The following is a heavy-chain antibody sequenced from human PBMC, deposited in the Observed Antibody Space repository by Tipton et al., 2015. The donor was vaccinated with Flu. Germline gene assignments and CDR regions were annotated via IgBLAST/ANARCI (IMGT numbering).Heavy chain of an antibody. J-gene: IGHJ3*02. CDR3: ARGYYGSGYDAFDI. D-gene: IGHD3-10*01. V-gene: IGHV4-59*01. CDR2: IYYSGST. CDR1: GGSISSYY. Sequence: TLSLTCTVSGGSISSYYWSWIRQPPGKGLEWIGYIYYSGSTNYNPSLKSRVTISVDTSKNQFSLKLSSVTAADTAVHYCARGYYGSGYDAFDIWGQGTMVTVSS.